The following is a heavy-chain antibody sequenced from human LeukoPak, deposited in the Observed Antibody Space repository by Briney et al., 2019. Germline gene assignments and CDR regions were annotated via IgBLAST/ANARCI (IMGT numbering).Heavy chain of an antibody. CDR1: GFSFSRYE. CDR3: VREGRGRSGTNAYDI. J-gene: IGHJ3*02. V-gene: IGHV3-13*01. Sequence: GGSLRLCCASSGFSFSRYEMHWVRQGTGKRLEWVSAIATSGDTFYAGSVKGRFTISRENAKDSLYLQMNSLSAGDTAVYYCVREGRGRSGTNAYDIWGQGTVVTVST. CDR2: IATSGDT. D-gene: IGHD6-19*01.